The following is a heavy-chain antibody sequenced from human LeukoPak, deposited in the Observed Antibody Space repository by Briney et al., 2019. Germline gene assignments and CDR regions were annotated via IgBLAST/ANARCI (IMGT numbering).Heavy chain of an antibody. J-gene: IGHJ4*02. V-gene: IGHV3-30*02. CDR2: IRYDGSNK. Sequence: PGGSLRLSCAASGFTFSSYGMHWVRQAPGKGLEWVAFIRYDGSNKYYADSVKGRFTISRDNSKNTLYLQMNSLRAGDTAVYYCAKLSPPWGCSGSSCHYGHIDYWGQGTLVTVSS. D-gene: IGHD2-15*01. CDR3: AKLSPPWGCSGSSCHYGHIDY. CDR1: GFTFSSYG.